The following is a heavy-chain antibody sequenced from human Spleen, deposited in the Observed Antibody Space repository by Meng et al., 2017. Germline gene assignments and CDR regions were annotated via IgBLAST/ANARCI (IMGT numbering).Heavy chain of an antibody. CDR2: INPNSGGT. CDR3: ARWRGDSDFDY. J-gene: IGHJ4*02. CDR1: GYTFTTYA. Sequence: QVQLVQSGSELKKPGASVKVSCKASGYTFTTYAMNWVRQAPGQGLEWMGRINPNSGGTDYAQKFQGRVTMTRDTSINTAYMELSRLRSAADTAVYYCARWRGDSDFDYWGQGTLVTVSS. D-gene: IGHD2-21*02. V-gene: IGHV1-2*06.